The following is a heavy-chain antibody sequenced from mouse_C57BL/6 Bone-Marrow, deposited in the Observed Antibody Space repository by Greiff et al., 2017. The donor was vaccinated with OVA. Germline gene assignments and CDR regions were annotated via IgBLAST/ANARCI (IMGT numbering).Heavy chain of an antibody. Sequence: QVQLQQPGAELVKPGASVKLSCKASGYTFTSYWMHWVKQRPGQGLEWIGMIHPNSGSTNYNEKFKSKATLTVDKSSSTAYMQLSSLTSEDSAVYYCARDRVDGSSYDWYFDVWGTGTTVTVSS. CDR1: GYTFTSYW. CDR2: IHPNSGST. CDR3: ARDRVDGSSYDWYFDV. D-gene: IGHD1-1*01. V-gene: IGHV1-64*01. J-gene: IGHJ1*03.